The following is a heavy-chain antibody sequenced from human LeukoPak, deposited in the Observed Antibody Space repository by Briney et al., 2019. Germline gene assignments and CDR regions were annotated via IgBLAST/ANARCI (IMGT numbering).Heavy chain of an antibody. J-gene: IGHJ3*02. CDR3: AKALGITVTTPDAFDI. Sequence: GGSLRLSCAASGFTFSSYAMGWVRQAPGKGLEWVSAISGSGGSTYYADSVKGRFTISRDNSKNTLYLQMNSLRAEDTAVYYCAKALGITVTTPDAFDIWGQGTMVTVSS. CDR2: ISGSGGST. CDR1: GFTFSSYA. V-gene: IGHV3-23*01. D-gene: IGHD4-17*01.